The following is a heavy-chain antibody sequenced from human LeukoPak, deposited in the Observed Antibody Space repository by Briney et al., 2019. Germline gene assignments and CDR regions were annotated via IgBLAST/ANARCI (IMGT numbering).Heavy chain of an antibody. J-gene: IGHJ4*02. D-gene: IGHD1-26*01. Sequence: PGRSLRLSCAASGFTFDDYAMHWVRQAPGKGLEWVANIKQDGSERYYVDSVKGRFTISRDNAKNSLYLQMNSLRAEDTAVYYCARYGGSYYFDNWGQGTLVTVSS. CDR2: IKQDGSER. CDR1: GFTFDDYA. V-gene: IGHV3-7*01. CDR3: ARYGGSYYFDN.